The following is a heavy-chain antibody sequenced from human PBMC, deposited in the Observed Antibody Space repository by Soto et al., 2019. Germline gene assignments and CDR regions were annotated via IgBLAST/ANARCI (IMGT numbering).Heavy chain of an antibody. CDR2: IYHSGST. CDR3: ASSSGYDILTGYYTNYYYGIDV. D-gene: IGHD3-9*01. Sequence: SETLSLTCAVSGGSISSSNWWSWVRQPPGKGLEWIGEIYHSGSTNYNPSLKSRVTISVDKSKNQFSLKLSSVTAADTAVYYCASSSGYDILTGYYTNYYYGIDVWGQGTTVTVSS. V-gene: IGHV4-4*02. CDR1: GGSISSSNW. J-gene: IGHJ6*02.